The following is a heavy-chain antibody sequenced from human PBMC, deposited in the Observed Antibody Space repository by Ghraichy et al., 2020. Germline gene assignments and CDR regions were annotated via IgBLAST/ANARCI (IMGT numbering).Heavy chain of an antibody. J-gene: IGHJ6*02. D-gene: IGHD2-2*01. CDR1: GGSISSYY. CDR3: ARDVVPSATKYGLDV. V-gene: IGHV4-59*01. Sequence: SETLSLTCTVSGGSISSYYWNWIRQPQGKGLEWIGYIYYSGSTNYNSSLKSRVTISVDPSKNQFSLKLSSVTAADTAVYYCARDVVPSATKYGLDVWGQGTTVTVSS. CDR2: IYYSGST.